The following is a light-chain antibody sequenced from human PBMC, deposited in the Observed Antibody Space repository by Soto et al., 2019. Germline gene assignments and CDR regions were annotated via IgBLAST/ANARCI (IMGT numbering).Light chain of an antibody. J-gene: IGKJ1*01. Sequence: EIVMTQSPATLSLFPGERATLSCRASQSVISTVAWYQQRPGQAPRLLIYGVSTRATGIPARFSGSGSGTEFTLTISSLQPDDFATYYCQHYNSYSEAFGQGTKVDIK. V-gene: IGKV3-15*01. CDR3: QHYNSYSEA. CDR2: GVS. CDR1: QSVIST.